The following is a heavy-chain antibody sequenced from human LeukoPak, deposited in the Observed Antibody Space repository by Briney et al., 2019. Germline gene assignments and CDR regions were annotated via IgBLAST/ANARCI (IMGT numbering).Heavy chain of an antibody. D-gene: IGHD3-22*01. CDR1: GFTFSSYG. V-gene: IGHV3-30*02. CDR2: IQYDGSNE. CDR3: ARDPTYYYDSSGTFPSYFDY. J-gene: IGHJ4*02. Sequence: GGSLRLSCAASGFTFSSYGMHWVRQAPGKGLEWVAYIQYDGSNEQYAHSVKGRFTISRDNAKNTLYLQMNSLRAEDTAVYYCARDPTYYYDSSGTFPSYFDYWGQGTLVTVSS.